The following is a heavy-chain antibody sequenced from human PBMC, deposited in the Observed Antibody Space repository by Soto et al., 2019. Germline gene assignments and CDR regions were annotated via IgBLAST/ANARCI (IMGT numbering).Heavy chain of an antibody. D-gene: IGHD5-12*01. V-gene: IGHV3-48*01. CDR3: AKDEWGDIVTTSGGNY. J-gene: IGHJ4*02. Sequence: GGSLRLSCAVSGFTFSAYGMNWFRQAPGKGLEWVSYINNKGDRIYYADSVKGRFTISRDNAKNSLYLQMNSLRVEDTAVYFCAKDEWGDIVTTSGGNYWGQGTLVTVSS. CDR1: GFTFSAYG. CDR2: INNKGDRI.